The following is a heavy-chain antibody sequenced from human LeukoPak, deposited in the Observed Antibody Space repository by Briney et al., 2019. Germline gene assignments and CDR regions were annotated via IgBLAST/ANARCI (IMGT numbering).Heavy chain of an antibody. CDR3: ARGPPRGKYYYMDV. V-gene: IGHV3-74*01. CDR1: GFTFSADW. Sequence: GGSLRLSCAASGFTFSADWMHWVRQAPGKGLVWVSRINSDGSSTSYADSVKGRFTISRDNAKNSLYLQMNSLTAGDTAVYYCARGPPRGKYYYMDVWGKGTTVTVSS. CDR2: INSDGSST. D-gene: IGHD1-1*01. J-gene: IGHJ6*03.